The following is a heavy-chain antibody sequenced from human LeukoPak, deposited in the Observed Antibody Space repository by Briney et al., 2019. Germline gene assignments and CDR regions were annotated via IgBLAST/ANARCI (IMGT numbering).Heavy chain of an antibody. CDR3: ASGARYFGR. D-gene: IGHD3-9*01. V-gene: IGHV4-34*01. J-gene: IGHJ4*02. CDR2: INHSGST. Sequence: PSETLSLTCAAYGGSFSGYYWSWIRQPPGKGLEWIGEINHSGSTNYNPSLKSRVTISVDTSKNQFSLKLSSVTAADTAVYYCASGARYFGRWGQGTLVTVSS. CDR1: GGSFSGYY.